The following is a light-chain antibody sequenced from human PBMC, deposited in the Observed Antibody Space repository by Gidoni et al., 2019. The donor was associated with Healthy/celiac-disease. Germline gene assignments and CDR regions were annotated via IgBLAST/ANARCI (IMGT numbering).Light chain of an antibody. CDR3: QQYNNWPPWT. J-gene: IGKJ1*01. CDR2: GAS. CDR1: QSVSSN. V-gene: IGKV3-15*01. Sequence: ELVMTQSPATLSVSPGERATLSCRASQSVSSNLAWYQQKPGQAPPLLIYGASTRATGIPAGFSGSGSGTEFTLTISSLQSEDFAVYYCQQYNNWPPWTFGQGTKVEIK.